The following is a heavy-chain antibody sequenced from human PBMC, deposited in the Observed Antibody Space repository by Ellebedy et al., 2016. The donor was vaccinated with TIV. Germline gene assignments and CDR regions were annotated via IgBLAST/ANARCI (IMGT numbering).Heavy chain of an antibody. CDR3: ARERSGSGSYYNYFGVDV. Sequence: AASVKVSCKASGYTFTGYGICWVRQAPGQGLEWMGWISTYNGNTNFAQKVQGRVTMTTDTSTSTAYMELRSLRSDDTAVYYCARERSGSGSYYNYFGVDVWGQGTTVTVSS. D-gene: IGHD1-26*01. CDR2: ISTYNGNT. CDR1: GYTFTGYG. J-gene: IGHJ6*02. V-gene: IGHV1-18*04.